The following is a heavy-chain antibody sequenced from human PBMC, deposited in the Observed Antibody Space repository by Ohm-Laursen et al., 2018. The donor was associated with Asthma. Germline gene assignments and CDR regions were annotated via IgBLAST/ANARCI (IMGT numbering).Heavy chain of an antibody. CDR3: ARGRSAGELLSDFDY. CDR1: GGTFSSYA. J-gene: IGHJ4*02. D-gene: IGHD3-16*01. Sequence: GASVKVSCKPSGGTFSSYAISWVRQAPGQGLEWMGGIIPIFGTANYAQKFQGRVTITADESTSTAYMELSSLRSEDTAVYYCARGRSAGELLSDFDYWGQGTLVTVSS. V-gene: IGHV1-69*13. CDR2: IIPIFGTA.